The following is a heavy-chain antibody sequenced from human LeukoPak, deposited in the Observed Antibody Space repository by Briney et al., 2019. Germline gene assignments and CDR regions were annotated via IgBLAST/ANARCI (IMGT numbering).Heavy chain of an antibody. D-gene: IGHD3-3*01. J-gene: IGHJ4*02. Sequence: SETLSLTCTVSGGSLSSSNYYWGWIRQPPGQGLEWIGSIYYSGSTYYNPSLRSRVTISLDTSKNQFSLKLSSVTAADTAVYYCATCDYDFWSGSHDYWGQGTLVTVSS. CDR1: GGSLSSSNYY. CDR2: IYYSGST. V-gene: IGHV4-39*01. CDR3: ATCDYDFWSGSHDY.